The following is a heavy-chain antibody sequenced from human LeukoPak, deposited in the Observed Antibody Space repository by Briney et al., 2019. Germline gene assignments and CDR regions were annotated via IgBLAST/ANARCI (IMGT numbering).Heavy chain of an antibody. CDR2: ISSSSSPI. CDR1: GFTFSSYS. D-gene: IGHD6-13*01. CDR3: ARVGRKQRIAAAGTRHWYFDL. J-gene: IGHJ2*01. Sequence: GSLRLSCAASGFTFSSYSMNWVRQAPGKGLEWVSYISSSSSPIYYADSLKGRFTISRDNAKNSLFLQINSLRAEDTAVYYCARVGRKQRIAAAGTRHWYFDLWGRGTLVTVSS. V-gene: IGHV3-48*01.